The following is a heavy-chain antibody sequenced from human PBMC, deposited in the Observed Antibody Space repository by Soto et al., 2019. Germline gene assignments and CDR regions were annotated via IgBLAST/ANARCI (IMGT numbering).Heavy chain of an antibody. D-gene: IGHD2-21*02. J-gene: IGHJ6*02. V-gene: IGHV4-61*01. CDR3: ARDLWGYCGADCYPLDV. CDR2: MYSTGST. CDR1: GGSISSGWYY. Sequence: SETMSLTCTVAGGSISSGWYYWSWIRQPPGKGLEWIGYMYSTGSTIYNPSLKSRVTISVDTSKNQFSLKLNSVTAADTAVYYCARDLWGYCGADCYPLDVWGQGTTVTVSS.